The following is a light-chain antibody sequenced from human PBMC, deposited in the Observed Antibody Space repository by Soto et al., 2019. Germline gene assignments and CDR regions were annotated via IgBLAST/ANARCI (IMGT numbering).Light chain of an antibody. CDR1: SSDVGGYNY. V-gene: IGLV2-14*01. CDR3: SSYTSTNSWV. Sequence: QSALTQSASVSGSPGQSITISCTGTSSDVGGYNYVSWYQQHPGKAPKLIIYDVSNRPSGVSTRFSVSKSGNTASLTISGLQAEDEADYSCSSYTSTNSWVFGGVTKLTVL. J-gene: IGLJ3*02. CDR2: DVS.